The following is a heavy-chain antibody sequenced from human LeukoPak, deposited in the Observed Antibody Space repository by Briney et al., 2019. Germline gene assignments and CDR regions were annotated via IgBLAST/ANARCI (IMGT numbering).Heavy chain of an antibody. J-gene: IGHJ6*02. V-gene: IGHV1-3*01. D-gene: IGHD2-21*02. CDR3: ARDQCGGDCYRYYYYGMDV. Sequence: ASVKVSCKASEYTFTDYAINWVRQAPGQRLEWMGWINAGNGNTRYSQRFQGRVTITRDTSASTVYMELISLRSEDTAVYYCARDQCGGDCYRYYYYGMDVWGQGTTVTVSS. CDR2: INAGNGNT. CDR1: EYTFTDYA.